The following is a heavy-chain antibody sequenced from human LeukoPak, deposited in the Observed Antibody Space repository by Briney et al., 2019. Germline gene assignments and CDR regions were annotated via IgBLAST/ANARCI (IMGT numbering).Heavy chain of an antibody. Sequence: PSQTLSLTCTVSGGSISISGYFWSWIRQHPGEGLEWIAYIYYSGTTYYNPSLKSRVTISINTSKNQFSLNLRSVTAADTAVYYCARAQVVTMIVVVDQGNNWFDPWGQGTLVTVSS. J-gene: IGHJ5*02. CDR2: IYYSGTT. V-gene: IGHV4-31*03. CDR3: ARAQVVTMIVVVDQGNNWFDP. D-gene: IGHD3-22*01. CDR1: GGSISISGYF.